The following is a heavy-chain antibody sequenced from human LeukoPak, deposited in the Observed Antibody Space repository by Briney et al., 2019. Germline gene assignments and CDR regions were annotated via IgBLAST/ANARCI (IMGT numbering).Heavy chain of an antibody. Sequence: GGSLRLSCAASGFTFSSYWMSWVRQAPGKGLEWVANIKQDGSEKYYVDSVKGRFTISRDNAKKSLYLQMNSLRAEDTAVYYCARVGYDSSGYLHFDYWGQRTLVTVSS. CDR2: IKQDGSEK. CDR3: ARVGYDSSGYLHFDY. J-gene: IGHJ4*02. V-gene: IGHV3-7*01. CDR1: GFTFSSYW. D-gene: IGHD3-22*01.